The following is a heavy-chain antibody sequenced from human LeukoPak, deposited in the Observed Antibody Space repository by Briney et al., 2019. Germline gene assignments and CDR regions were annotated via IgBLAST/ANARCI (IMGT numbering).Heavy chain of an antibody. D-gene: IGHD2-2*01. CDR1: GFTFDDYA. CDR2: ISWNSGSI. Sequence: GRSLRLSCAASGFTFDDYAMHWVRQAPGKGLEWVSGISWNSGSIGYADSVKGRFTISRDNAKNSLYLQMNSLRAEDTALYYCAKGYLYYYYYGMDVWGQGTTVTVSS. CDR3: AKGYLYYYYYGMDV. V-gene: IGHV3-9*01. J-gene: IGHJ6*02.